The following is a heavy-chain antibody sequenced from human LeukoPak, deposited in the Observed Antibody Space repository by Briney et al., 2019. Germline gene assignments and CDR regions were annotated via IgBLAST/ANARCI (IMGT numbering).Heavy chain of an antibody. D-gene: IGHD1-1*01. CDR2: IKQDGSEK. V-gene: IGHV3-7*01. Sequence: GGSLRLSCEASGFTFNNYWMSWVRQAPGKGLEWVANIKQDGSEKYYVDSVTGRFTISRDNAKNSLYLQMNSLRAEDTAVYYCARAPGRGTTDVWGQGTTVSVSS. CDR1: GFTFNNYW. CDR3: ARAPGRGTTDV. J-gene: IGHJ6*02.